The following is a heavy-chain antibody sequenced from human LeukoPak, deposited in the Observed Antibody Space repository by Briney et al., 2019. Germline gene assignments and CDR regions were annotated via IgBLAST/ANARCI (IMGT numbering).Heavy chain of an antibody. CDR1: GFNFSSYG. CDR3: ARRGAVTYAFDI. D-gene: IGHD4-17*01. Sequence: PGGSLRLSCAASGFNFSSYGMHWVRQAPGKGLDWVAFIHHDGSNKYYADSVRGRFTISRDNSKNTLYLQMNSLRAEDTAVYYCARRGAVTYAFDIWGQGTMVTVSS. J-gene: IGHJ3*02. CDR2: IHHDGSNK. V-gene: IGHV3-30*02.